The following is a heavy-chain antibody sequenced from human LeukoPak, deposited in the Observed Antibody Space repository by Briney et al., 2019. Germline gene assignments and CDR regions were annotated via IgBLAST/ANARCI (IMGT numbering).Heavy chain of an antibody. Sequence: GGSLRLSCAASGFTFGNYAMTWVRQALGKGLDWVSTTSGSGGSTYYAGSVKGRFTFSRDNSKNTLYLQMNSLRAEDTAVYYCAKGGNYDPSSWYDDWGQGTLVTVSS. D-gene: IGHD6-13*01. CDR3: AKGGNYDPSSWYDD. J-gene: IGHJ4*02. CDR2: TSGSGGST. V-gene: IGHV3-23*01. CDR1: GFTFGNYA.